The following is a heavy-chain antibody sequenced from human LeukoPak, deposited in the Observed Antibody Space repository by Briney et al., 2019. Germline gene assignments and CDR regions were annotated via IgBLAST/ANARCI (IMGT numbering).Heavy chain of an antibody. Sequence: SETLSLTCTVSGASINNYYWSWVRQPPLKVLEWIGYIYSTGDTSYNPSLESRVSISMDTSKNHFSLEITSVTAADTAVYYCARAPGVFDAFDIWGQGTMVTVSS. J-gene: IGHJ3*02. CDR3: ARAPGVFDAFDI. CDR2: IYSTGDT. V-gene: IGHV4-59*01. CDR1: GASINNYY.